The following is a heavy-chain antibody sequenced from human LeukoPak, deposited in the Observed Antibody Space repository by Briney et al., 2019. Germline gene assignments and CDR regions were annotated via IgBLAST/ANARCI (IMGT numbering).Heavy chain of an antibody. Sequence: GGSLRLSCSASGFTFRSYAMSWVRQAPGKGLEWVSSISDSGGNTYYADFVKGRFTISRDNSKNTLYLQMNSLRAEDTAIYYCAFGLEWSHCHWGQGTLVTVSS. CDR1: GFTFRSYA. CDR2: ISDSGGNT. D-gene: IGHD3-3*01. CDR3: AFGLEWSHCH. J-gene: IGHJ4*02. V-gene: IGHV3-23*01.